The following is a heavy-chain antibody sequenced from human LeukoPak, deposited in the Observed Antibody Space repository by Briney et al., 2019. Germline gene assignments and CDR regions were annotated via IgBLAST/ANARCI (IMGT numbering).Heavy chain of an antibody. CDR1: GFTFSSYW. Sequence: GGSLRLSCTASGFTFSSYWMHWVRQVPGKGLVWVSRINDAGSDATYADSVKGRFTISRDNSKNTLYLQMNSLRAEDTAVYYCAKDLYYYDSSGYYGLPPSFDYWGQGTLVTVSS. D-gene: IGHD3-22*01. CDR3: AKDLYYYDSSGYYGLPPSFDY. CDR2: INDAGSDA. J-gene: IGHJ4*02. V-gene: IGHV3-74*01.